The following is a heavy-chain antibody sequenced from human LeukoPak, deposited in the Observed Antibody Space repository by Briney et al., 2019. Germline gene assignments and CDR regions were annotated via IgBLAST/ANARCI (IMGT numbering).Heavy chain of an antibody. CDR1: GQSIGSGYH. V-gene: IGHV4-38-2*01. CDR3: AEYGFTFDA. Sequence: KPSETLSLTCGVSGQSIGSGYHWGWIRQPPEKGLEWIGSIHHNGDTYYNPSLKSRVTMSMDTSKNEFSLRMRSVTAADTAVYYCAEYGFTFDAWGQGTMVTVSS. CDR2: IHHNGDT. J-gene: IGHJ3*01. D-gene: IGHD2/OR15-2a*01.